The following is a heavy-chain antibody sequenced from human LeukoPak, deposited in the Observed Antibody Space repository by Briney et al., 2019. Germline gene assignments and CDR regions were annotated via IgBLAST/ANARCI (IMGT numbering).Heavy chain of an antibody. CDR1: GFTFSSYG. Sequence: GGPLRLSCAASGFTFSSYGMHWIRQAPVKGLEWVAVISYDGSNKYYADSVKGRFTISRDNSKNTLYLQMNSLRAEDTAVYYCAKDQGSSSGYYYYYGMDVWGQGTTVTVSS. CDR3: AKDQGSSSGYYYYYGMDV. CDR2: ISYDGSNK. D-gene: IGHD6-6*01. J-gene: IGHJ6*02. V-gene: IGHV3-30*18.